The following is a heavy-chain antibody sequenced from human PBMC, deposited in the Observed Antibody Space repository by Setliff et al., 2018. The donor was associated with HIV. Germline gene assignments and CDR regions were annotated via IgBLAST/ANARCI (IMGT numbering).Heavy chain of an antibody. J-gene: IGHJ5*02. Sequence: ASVKVSCKASGYIFTSYLISWVRQAPGHGLEWMGWISASNGDTNYAQKFQGRVTMTTDTSTTTAYMELKSLRSDDTAVYYCARMGSGWFIGLDPWGQGSLVTVAS. CDR3: ARMGSGWFIGLDP. V-gene: IGHV1-18*01. D-gene: IGHD6-19*01. CDR2: ISASNGDT. CDR1: GYIFTSYL.